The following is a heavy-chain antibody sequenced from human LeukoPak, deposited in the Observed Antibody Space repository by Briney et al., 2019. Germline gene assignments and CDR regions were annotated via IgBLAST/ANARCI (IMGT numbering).Heavy chain of an antibody. D-gene: IGHD3-10*01. J-gene: IGHJ4*02. V-gene: IGHV3-11*01. CDR2: ISISGTTT. CDR3: ARGTMASDF. Sequence: GGSLRLSCAASGFTFSDYYMTWIRQTPGEGLEWVSYISISGTTTFYVDPVKGRFTISRDNTKNSLYLQMNGLRAEDTAMYYCARGTMASDFWGQGTLVTVSS. CDR1: GFTFSDYY.